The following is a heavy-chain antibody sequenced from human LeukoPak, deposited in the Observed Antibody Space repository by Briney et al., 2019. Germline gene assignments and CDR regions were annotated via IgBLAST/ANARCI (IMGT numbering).Heavy chain of an antibody. Sequence: PGGSLRLSCAASGLSFDDYGLSWVRQAPGKGLEWVSGINWDGENTGYADSVKGRFTISRDNAEDALYLQMNSLRAEDTALYYCARDLSSSWYSFGYWGRGTLVTVSS. CDR1: GLSFDDYG. CDR2: INWDGENT. V-gene: IGHV3-20*04. D-gene: IGHD6-13*01. CDR3: ARDLSSSWYSFGY. J-gene: IGHJ4*02.